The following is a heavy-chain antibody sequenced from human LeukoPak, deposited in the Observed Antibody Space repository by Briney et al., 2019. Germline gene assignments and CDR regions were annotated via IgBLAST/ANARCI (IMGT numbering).Heavy chain of an antibody. CDR2: IRYDGSNE. J-gene: IGHJ4*02. CDR1: GFTFSSYG. CDR3: AKDPLYYDFWSGYSSHFDY. Sequence: GGSLRLSCAASGFTFSSYGMHWVRQAPGKGLEWVAFIRYDGSNEYYADSVKGRFTISRDNSKNTLYLQMNSLRAEDTAVYYCAKDPLYYDFWSGYSSHFDYWGQGTLVTVSS. D-gene: IGHD3-3*01. V-gene: IGHV3-30*02.